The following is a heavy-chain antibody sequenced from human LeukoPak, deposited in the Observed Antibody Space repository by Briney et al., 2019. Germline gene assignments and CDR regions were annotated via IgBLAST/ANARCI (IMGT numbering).Heavy chain of an antibody. J-gene: IGHJ4*02. D-gene: IGHD2-2*01. V-gene: IGHV4-4*07. Sequence: SETLSLTCTVSGGSISSYYWSWIRQPAGKGLEWIGRIYTSGSTVYNPSLKSRVIISVDTSKNQFSLNLNSVTAADTAVYCCAKGYCSSPSCYGEGFDCWGQGTLVTVSS. CDR1: GGSISSYY. CDR3: AKGYCSSPSCYGEGFDC. CDR2: IYTSGST.